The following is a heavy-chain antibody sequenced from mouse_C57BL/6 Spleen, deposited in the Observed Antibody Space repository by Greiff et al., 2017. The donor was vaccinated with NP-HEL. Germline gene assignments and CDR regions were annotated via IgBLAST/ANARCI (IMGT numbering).Heavy chain of an antibody. V-gene: IGHV1-18*01. CDR1: GYTFTDYN. CDR2: INPNNGGT. CDR3: ARHYGSSYTWFAY. D-gene: IGHD1-1*01. Sequence: EVKLVESGPELVKPGASVKIPCKASGYTFTDYNMDWVKQSHGKSLEWIGDINPNNGGTIYNQKFKGKATLTVDKSSSTAYMELRSLTSEDTAVYYCARHYGSSYTWFAYWGQGTLVTVSA. J-gene: IGHJ3*01.